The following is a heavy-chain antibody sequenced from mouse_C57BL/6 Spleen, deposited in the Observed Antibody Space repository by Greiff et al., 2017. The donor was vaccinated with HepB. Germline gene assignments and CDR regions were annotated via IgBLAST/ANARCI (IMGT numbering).Heavy chain of an antibody. CDR3: ASSVLGRVYALDY. D-gene: IGHD4-1*01. CDR1: GYTFTSYW. V-gene: IGHV1-72*01. J-gene: IGHJ4*01. CDR2: IDPKSGGT. Sequence: VQLQQSGAELVKPGASVKLSCKASGYTFTSYWMHWVKQRPGRGLEWIGRIDPKSGGTKYNEKFKSKATLTVDKPSSTAYMQLSSLTSEDSAVYYCASSVLGRVYALDYWGQGTSVTVSS.